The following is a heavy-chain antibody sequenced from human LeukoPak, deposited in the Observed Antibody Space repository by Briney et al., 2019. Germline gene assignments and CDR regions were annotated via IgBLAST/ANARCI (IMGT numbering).Heavy chain of an antibody. CDR1: GFTFSSYG. Sequence: QPGGSLRLSCAASGFTFSSYGMNWVRQAPGKGLEWVSYISSSSSTIYYATSMKGRFTISRDNAKNSLYLQMNSLRAEDTAVYYCASHMTTVTTFHYWGQGTLVTVSS. CDR3: ASHMTTVTTFHY. V-gene: IGHV3-48*01. J-gene: IGHJ4*02. D-gene: IGHD4-17*01. CDR2: ISSSSSTI.